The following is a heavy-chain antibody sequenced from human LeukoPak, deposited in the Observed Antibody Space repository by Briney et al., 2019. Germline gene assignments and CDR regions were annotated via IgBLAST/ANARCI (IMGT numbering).Heavy chain of an antibody. D-gene: IGHD2-2*01. CDR3: AKYIPAAKGMFDY. J-gene: IGHJ4*02. CDR2: IYYSGST. Sequence: SETLSLTCTVSGGSISSYYWSWIRQPPGKGLEWIGYIYYSGSTNYSPSLKSRVTISVDTSKNQFSLKLSSVTAADTAVYYCAKYIPAAKGMFDYWGQGTLVTVSS. V-gene: IGHV4-59*01. CDR1: GGSISSYY.